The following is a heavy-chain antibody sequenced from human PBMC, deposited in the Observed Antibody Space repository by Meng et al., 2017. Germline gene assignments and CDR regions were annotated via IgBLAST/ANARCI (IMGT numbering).Heavy chain of an antibody. J-gene: IGHJ6*02. V-gene: IGHV1-46*01. Sequence: ASVKVSCKASGYTFTSYYMHWVRQAPGQGLEWMGIINPSGGSTSYAQKFQGRVTMTRDTSKSTVYMELSSLRSEDTAVYYCARPNCSSTSCYYYYGMDVWGQGTTVTVSS. CDR3: ARPNCSSTSCYYYYGMDV. CDR1: GYTFTSYY. D-gene: IGHD2-2*01. CDR2: INPSGGST.